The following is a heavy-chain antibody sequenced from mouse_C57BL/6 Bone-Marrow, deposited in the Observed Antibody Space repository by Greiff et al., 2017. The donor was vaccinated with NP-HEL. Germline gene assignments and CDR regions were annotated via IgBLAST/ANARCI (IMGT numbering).Heavy chain of an antibody. Sequence: EVQGVESGGGLVKPGGSLKLSCAASGFTFSSYTMSWVRQTPEKRLEWVATISGGGGNTYYPDSVKGRFTISRDNAKNTLYLQMSSLRSEDTALYYCARHGDYSDYWGQGTTLTVSS. CDR3: ARHGDYSDY. CDR2: ISGGGGNT. V-gene: IGHV5-9*01. J-gene: IGHJ2*01. D-gene: IGHD2-4*01. CDR1: GFTFSSYT.